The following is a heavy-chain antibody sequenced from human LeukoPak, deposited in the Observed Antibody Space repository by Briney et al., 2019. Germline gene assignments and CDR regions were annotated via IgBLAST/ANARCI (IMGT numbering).Heavy chain of an antibody. J-gene: IGHJ4*02. V-gene: IGHV3-23*01. CDR3: AKQVSAPGPIDY. Sequence: GGSLRLSCAASGFTFSSYAMRWVRQAPGKGLEWVSAIHDNGVGTFYADFVKGRFTISRDNSKNTLYLQINSLRAEDTAVYYCAKQVSAPGPIDYWGQGTLVTVSS. CDR2: IHDNGVGT. CDR1: GFTFSSYA.